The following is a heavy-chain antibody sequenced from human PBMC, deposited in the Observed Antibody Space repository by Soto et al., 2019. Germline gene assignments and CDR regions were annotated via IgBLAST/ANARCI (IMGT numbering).Heavy chain of an antibody. CDR1: GYACTSYH. Sequence: QVQLVQSGAEVKKPGASVKVSCKTSGYACTSYHISWVRQAPGQGLEWMGWISAYNTNTNYAQKFQGRVTMTTDTLTSAAYMELRSLRSDDTAVYYCARDAPPTDYWGQGTLVTVSS. V-gene: IGHV1-18*01. CDR3: ARDAPPTDY. CDR2: ISAYNTNT. J-gene: IGHJ4*02.